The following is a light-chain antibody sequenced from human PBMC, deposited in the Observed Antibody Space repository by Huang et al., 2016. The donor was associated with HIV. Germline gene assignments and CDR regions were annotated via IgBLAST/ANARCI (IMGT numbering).Light chain of an antibody. CDR1: QTVSDN. Sequence: EIVMTQTPVTLSVSPGERATLSCRASQTVSDNLAWYQHKPGQPPRVLIYSAFTRATGVPARFSGMGPGTEFTLTISNLQSEDFAVYYGQQYNKWPRTFGQGTKVEMK. V-gene: IGKV3-15*01. CDR2: SAF. J-gene: IGKJ1*01. CDR3: QQYNKWPRT.